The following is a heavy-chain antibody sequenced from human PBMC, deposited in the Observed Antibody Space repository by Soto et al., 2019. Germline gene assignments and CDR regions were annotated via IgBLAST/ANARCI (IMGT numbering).Heavy chain of an antibody. V-gene: IGHV2-70*11. J-gene: IGHJ3*02. CDR2: IDWDDDK. Sequence: GSGPTLVNPTQTLTLTCTFSGFSLSTSGMCVSWIRQPPGKALEWLARIDWDDDKYYSTSLKTRLTISKDTSKNKVVLTMTNMKPVDTAMYYCARTTYYYDSSRAFDIWGQGTMVTVSS. D-gene: IGHD3-22*01. CDR1: GFSLSTSGMC. CDR3: ARTTYYYDSSRAFDI.